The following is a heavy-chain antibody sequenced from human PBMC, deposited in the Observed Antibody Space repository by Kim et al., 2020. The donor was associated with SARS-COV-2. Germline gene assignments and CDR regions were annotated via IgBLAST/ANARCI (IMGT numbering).Heavy chain of an antibody. J-gene: IGHJ4*02. Sequence: YSTNSVTGPFTISRDNSKNTLYLQMNSLRAEDTAVYYCARAGYSYGYVDYWGQGTLVTVSS. V-gene: IGHV3-30*10. CDR3: ARAGYSYGYVDY. D-gene: IGHD5-18*01.